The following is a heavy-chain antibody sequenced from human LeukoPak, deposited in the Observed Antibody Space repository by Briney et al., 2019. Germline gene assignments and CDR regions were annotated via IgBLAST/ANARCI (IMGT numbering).Heavy chain of an antibody. Sequence: PGGSLRLSCVVSGFTFSSYGMSWVRQAPGKGLEWVSAISGSSSSTYYADSVKGRFTISRDNSKNTLYLQMNSLRAEDTAVYYCAKDRDSSSWHYYYYMDVWGKGTTVTVSS. D-gene: IGHD6-13*01. J-gene: IGHJ6*03. CDR2: ISGSSSST. CDR1: GFTFSSYG. CDR3: AKDRDSSSWHYYYYMDV. V-gene: IGHV3-23*01.